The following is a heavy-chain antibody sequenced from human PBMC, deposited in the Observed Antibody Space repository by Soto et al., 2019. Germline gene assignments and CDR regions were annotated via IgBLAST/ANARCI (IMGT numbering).Heavy chain of an antibody. D-gene: IGHD6-13*01. J-gene: IGHJ4*02. CDR1: SFTFDSYG. CDR2: ISGSGGST. V-gene: IGHV3-23*01. Sequence: VQLLESGGGLVQPGGSLRLSCAASSFTFDSYGMSWVRQAPGKGLEWVSSISGSGGSTYYADSVKGRFTISRDNSKNTLYLQMNSLSAEDTAVYFCAKVLTAGGLDYWGQGTLVTVSS. CDR3: AKVLTAGGLDY.